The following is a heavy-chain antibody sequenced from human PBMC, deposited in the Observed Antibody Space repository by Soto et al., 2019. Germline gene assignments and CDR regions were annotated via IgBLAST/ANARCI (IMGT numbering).Heavy chain of an antibody. CDR3: ARGSMYYYGSGSTPQGMDV. J-gene: IGHJ6*02. D-gene: IGHD3-10*01. CDR1: GGSFSGYY. Sequence: QVQLQQWGAGLLKPSETLSLTCAVYGGSFSGYYWSWIRQPPGKGLEWIGEINHSGSTNYNPSLKMRVTISVDASKNQFSVKLSSVTAADTAVYYCARGSMYYYGSGSTPQGMDVWGQGTTVTVSS. V-gene: IGHV4-34*01. CDR2: INHSGST.